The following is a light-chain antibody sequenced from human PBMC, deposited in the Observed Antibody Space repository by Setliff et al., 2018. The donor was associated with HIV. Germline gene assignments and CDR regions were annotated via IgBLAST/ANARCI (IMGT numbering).Light chain of an antibody. V-gene: IGLV2-14*03. Sequence: QSALAQPASVSGSPRQSITISCTGTSSDIGGYNYVSWYQQHPGKAPKLMIYDVNNRPSGVSTRFSGSKSGNTASLTISGLQAEDEADYYCCSYASTSTLVFGGGTKVTVL. CDR2: DVN. J-gene: IGLJ3*02. CDR1: SSDIGGYNY. CDR3: CSYASTSTLV.